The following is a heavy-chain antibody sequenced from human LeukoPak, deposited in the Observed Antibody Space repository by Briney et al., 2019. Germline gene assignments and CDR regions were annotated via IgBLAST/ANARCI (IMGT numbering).Heavy chain of an antibody. D-gene: IGHD2/OR15-2a*01. V-gene: IGHV4-39*07. J-gene: IGHJ4*02. Sequence: SETLSLTCTVSGGSISTSSYYWGWIRQPPGKGLEWIGEINHSGSTNYNPSLKSRVTISVDKSKNQFSLKLSSVTAADTAVYYCARDALSPFDYWGQGTLVTVSS. CDR2: INHSGST. CDR3: ARDALSPFDY. CDR1: GGSISTSSYY.